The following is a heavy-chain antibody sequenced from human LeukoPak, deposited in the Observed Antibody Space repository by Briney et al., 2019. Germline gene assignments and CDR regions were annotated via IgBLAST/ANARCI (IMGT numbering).Heavy chain of an antibody. CDR3: ARRAYYYDSSGYFDAFDT. CDR1: GYSFTSYW. V-gene: IGHV5-51*01. CDR2: IYPGDSDT. D-gene: IGHD3-22*01. J-gene: IGHJ3*02. Sequence: GESLKISCKGSGYSFTSYWIGWVRQMPGKGLEWMGIIYPGDSDTRYSPSFQGQVTISADKSISTAYLQWSSLKASDTAMYYCARRAYYYDSSGYFDAFDTWGQGTMVTVSS.